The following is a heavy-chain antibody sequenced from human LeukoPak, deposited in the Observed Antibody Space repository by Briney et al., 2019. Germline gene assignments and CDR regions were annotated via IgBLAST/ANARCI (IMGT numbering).Heavy chain of an antibody. Sequence: SETLSLTCTISGGSIGRYYWSWIRQSPGWGLEWIGYIYYSGSTNYNPSLKSRVTISVDTSKNQFSLKLNSVNAADTAVYYCARDPDAAYYFDKGGKGTLVTVSS. D-gene: IGHD6-25*01. V-gene: IGHV4-59*01. CDR2: IYYSGST. J-gene: IGHJ4*02. CDR1: GGSIGRYY. CDR3: ARDPDAAYYFDK.